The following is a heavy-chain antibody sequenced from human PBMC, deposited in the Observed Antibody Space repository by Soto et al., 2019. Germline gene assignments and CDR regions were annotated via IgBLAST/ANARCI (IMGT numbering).Heavy chain of an antibody. D-gene: IGHD6-19*01. J-gene: IGHJ4*02. Sequence: EVQLLESGGGLVQPGGSLRLSCAASGFSFTNYALNWVRQAPGKGLEWVSAIIGTGGTTYYADSVKGRFTISRDNSKNTLYLQMNSLRAEDTAFYFCAKDLLFGGSAWSHIFDNWGQGTLVTVSS. CDR1: GFSFTNYA. V-gene: IGHV3-23*01. CDR2: IIGTGGTT. CDR3: AKDLLFGGSAWSHIFDN.